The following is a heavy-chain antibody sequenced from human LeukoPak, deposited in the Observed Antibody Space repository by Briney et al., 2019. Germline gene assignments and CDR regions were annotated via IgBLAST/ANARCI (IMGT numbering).Heavy chain of an antibody. J-gene: IGHJ6*02. CDR2: MNPNSGNT. CDR1: GYTFTSYD. Sequence: GASVKVSCKASGYTFTSYDINWVRQATGQGLEWMGWMNPNSGNTGYAQKFQGRVTMTRNTSISTAYMELSSLRSEDTAVYYCARDTVTTYYYGMDVWGQGTTVTVSS. D-gene: IGHD4-11*01. CDR3: ARDTVTTYYYGMDV. V-gene: IGHV1-8*01.